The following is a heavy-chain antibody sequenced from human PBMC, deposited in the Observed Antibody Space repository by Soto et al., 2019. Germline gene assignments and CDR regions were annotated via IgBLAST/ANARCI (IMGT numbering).Heavy chain of an antibody. CDR3: ARGRIVLVPAANDWFDP. V-gene: IGHV4-59*01. CDR1: GGSISSYY. CDR2: IYYSGST. Sequence: QVQLQESGPGLVKPSETLSLTCTVSGGSISSYYWSWIRQPPGKGLEWIGYIYYSGSTNYNPSLKSRVAISVDTSKNQFPLKLSSVTAADTAVYYCARGRIVLVPAANDWFDPWGQGTLVTVSS. J-gene: IGHJ5*02. D-gene: IGHD2-2*01.